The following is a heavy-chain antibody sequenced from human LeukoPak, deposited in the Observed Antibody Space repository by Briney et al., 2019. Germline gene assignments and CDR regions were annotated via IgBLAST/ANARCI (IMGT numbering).Heavy chain of an antibody. D-gene: IGHD3-3*01. V-gene: IGHV4-34*01. J-gene: IGHJ3*02. Sequence: SETLSLTCAVYGGSFSGYYWSWIRQPPGKGLEWIGEINHSGSTNYNPSLKSRVTISVDTSKNQFSLKLSSVTAADTAVYYCAAGLLEWLSQASDIWGQGTMVTVSS. CDR3: AAGLLEWLSQASDI. CDR2: INHSGST. CDR1: GGSFSGYY.